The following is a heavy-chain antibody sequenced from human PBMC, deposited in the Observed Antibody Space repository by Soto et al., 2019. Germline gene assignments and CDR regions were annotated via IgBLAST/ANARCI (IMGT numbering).Heavy chain of an antibody. V-gene: IGHV4-31*03. D-gene: IGHD6-13*01. J-gene: IGHJ5*02. CDR3: AGAWTATAGGANWFDR. CDR2: IHYSGST. Sequence: QVQLQESGPGLVEPSQTLSLTCTVSGGSISGEGYYWSWIRQYSGRGLEWIGYIHYSGSTYYNPSLKSRVTISVDTSKTQFFLKLSSVTAADTAVYYCAGAWTATAGGANWFDRWGQGTLVTVSS. CDR1: GGSISGEGYY.